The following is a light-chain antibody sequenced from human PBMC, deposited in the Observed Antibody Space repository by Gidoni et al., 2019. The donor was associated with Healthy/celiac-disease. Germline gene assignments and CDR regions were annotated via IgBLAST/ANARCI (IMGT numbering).Light chain of an antibody. CDR3: QQYNSYPLT. CDR2: KAC. V-gene: IGKV1-5*03. CDR1: QSISSW. J-gene: IGKJ4*01. Sequence: DIQMTLSPSTLSASVGDRVTITCRDSQSISSWLAWYQQKPEKAPKLLNYKACSLESGVQSRFSGSGSRTEITLTISSLQPDDFATYYCQQYNSYPLTFGGGTKVEIK.